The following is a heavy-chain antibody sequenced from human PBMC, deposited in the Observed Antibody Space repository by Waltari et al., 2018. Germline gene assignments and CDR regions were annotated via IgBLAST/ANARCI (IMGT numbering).Heavy chain of an antibody. J-gene: IGHJ4*02. Sequence: EVQLGESGGGLVRPGGSLRPSCAASGFTFSSSWMNWVRQAPGKGLEWVATIKQDGSEKDYVDSVNGRFTISRDNAKNSLFLQMSSLRAEDTAVYYCTRGGSMVRGGSIYWGQGTLVTVSS. CDR3: TRGGSMVRGGSIY. V-gene: IGHV3-7*01. D-gene: IGHD3-10*01. CDR1: GFTFSSSW. CDR2: IKQDGSEK.